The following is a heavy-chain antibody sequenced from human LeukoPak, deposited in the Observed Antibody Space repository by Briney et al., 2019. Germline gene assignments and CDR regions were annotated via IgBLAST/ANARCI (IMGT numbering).Heavy chain of an antibody. Sequence: KPSETLSFTCTVSGGSISSSSYYWGWIRQPPGKGLEWIGSIYYSGSTYYNPSLRSRVTISVDTSKNQFSLKLSSVTAADTAVYYCARQYCSWYTFYFQHWGQGTLVTVSS. CDR1: GGSISSSSYY. V-gene: IGHV4-39*01. D-gene: IGHD6-13*01. CDR3: ARQYCSWYTFYFQH. J-gene: IGHJ1*01. CDR2: IYYSGST.